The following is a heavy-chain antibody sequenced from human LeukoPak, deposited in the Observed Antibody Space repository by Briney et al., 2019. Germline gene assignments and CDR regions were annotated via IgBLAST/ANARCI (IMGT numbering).Heavy chain of an antibody. V-gene: IGHV3-23*01. CDR3: AKGGFGDPDGYYYYYGMDV. D-gene: IGHD3-10*01. CDR2: ISGSGGST. CDR1: GFTFSSYA. J-gene: IGHJ6*04. Sequence: GGSLRLSCAASGFTFSSYAMSWVRQAPGKGLKWVSAISGSGGSTYYADSVKGRFTISRDNSKNTLYLQMNSLRAEDTAVYYCAKGGFGDPDGYYYYYGMDVWGKGTTVTVSS.